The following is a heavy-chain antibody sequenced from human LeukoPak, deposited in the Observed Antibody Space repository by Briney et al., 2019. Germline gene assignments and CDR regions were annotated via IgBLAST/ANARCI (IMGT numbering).Heavy chain of an antibody. J-gene: IGHJ3*02. CDR1: GGSFSGYY. V-gene: IGHV4-34*01. CDR2: INHSGST. D-gene: IGHD6-19*01. CDR3: ARESSGWPSDI. Sequence: SETLSLTCAVYGGSFSGYYWSWIRQPPGKGLEWIGEINHSGSTNYNPSLKSRVTMSVDTSKNQFSLKLTSVTAADTAVYYCARESSGWPSDIWGQGTMVTVSS.